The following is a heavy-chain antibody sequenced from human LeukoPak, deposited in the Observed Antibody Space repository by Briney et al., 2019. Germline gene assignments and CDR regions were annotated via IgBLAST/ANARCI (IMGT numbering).Heavy chain of an antibody. V-gene: IGHV4-39*07. J-gene: IGHJ4*02. D-gene: IGHD6-13*01. CDR3: ARPSSRRYSSSPSHYYFDY. CDR2: IYYSGST. Sequence: SETLSLTCTVSGGSISSSSYYWGWIRQPPGKGLEWIGSIYYSGSTYYNPSPKSRVTISVDTSKNQFSLKLSSVTAADTAVYYCARPSSRRYSSSPSHYYFDYWGQGTLVTVSS. CDR1: GGSISSSSYY.